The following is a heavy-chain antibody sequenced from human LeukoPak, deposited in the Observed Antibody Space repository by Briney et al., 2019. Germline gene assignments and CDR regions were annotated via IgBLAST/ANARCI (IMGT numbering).Heavy chain of an antibody. CDR3: AELGITMIGGV. D-gene: IGHD3-10*02. Sequence: GGSLRLSCAASGFTFSTYSMDWVRQAPGKGLEWVSSISSASDYIYYADSVKGRFTISRDNANSSLYLQMNSLRAEDTAVYYCAELGITMIGGVWGKGTTVTISS. CDR2: ISSASDYI. J-gene: IGHJ6*04. V-gene: IGHV3-21*01. CDR1: GFTFSTYS.